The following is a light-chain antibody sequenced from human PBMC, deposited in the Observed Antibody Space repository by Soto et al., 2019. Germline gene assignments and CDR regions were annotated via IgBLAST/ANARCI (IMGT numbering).Light chain of an antibody. CDR1: SGDIGAYQY. V-gene: IGLV2-14*03. CDR2: DVS. Sequence: QSVVTQPASVSGSPGQSITISCTGSSGDIGAYQYVSWYQQHPGKAPKLMIYDVSNRPSDISDRFSGSKSGNTASLTISGLRAEDEADYYCISFTTSSTGVFGGGTKLTVL. J-gene: IGLJ3*02. CDR3: ISFTTSSTGV.